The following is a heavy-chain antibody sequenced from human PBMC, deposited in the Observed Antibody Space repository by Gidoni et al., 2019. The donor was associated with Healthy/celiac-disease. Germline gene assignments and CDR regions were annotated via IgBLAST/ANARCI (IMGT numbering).Heavy chain of an antibody. J-gene: IGHJ3*02. CDR1: GGSISSYY. CDR2: IYTSGST. D-gene: IGHD2-2*01. Sequence: QVQLQESGPGLVKPSETLSLTCTVSGGSISSYYWSWIRQPAGKGLEWIGRIYTSGSTNYNPSLKSRVTMSVDTSKNQFSLKLSSVTAADTAVYYCAAYSWGGYCSSTSCYDAFDIWGQGTMVTVSS. CDR3: AAYSWGGYCSSTSCYDAFDI. V-gene: IGHV4-4*07.